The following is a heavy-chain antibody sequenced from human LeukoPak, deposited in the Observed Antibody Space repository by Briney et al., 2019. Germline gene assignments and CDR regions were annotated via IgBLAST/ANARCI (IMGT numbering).Heavy chain of an antibody. D-gene: IGHD3-16*01. J-gene: IGHJ4*02. CDR3: VRVRDTVVLIVAN. CDR1: GYSFTNYD. Sequence: GASVTVSFMASGYSFTNYDIHWVRQATGRGLEWMGWMNPYSGNRGYAQKFQGRVTMTRDTSISTAYMELSGLTSEDTAMYYCVRVRDTVVLIVANWAQGTLVTVSS. CDR2: MNPYSGNR. V-gene: IGHV1-8*01.